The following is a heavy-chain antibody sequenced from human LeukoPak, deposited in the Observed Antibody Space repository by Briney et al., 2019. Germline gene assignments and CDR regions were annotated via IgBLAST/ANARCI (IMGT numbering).Heavy chain of an antibody. D-gene: IGHD2-15*01. CDR2: FSASGNG. CDR3: ARDTRYCNGAYCSNWFDP. Sequence: PSETLSLTCTVSGGSISSYYWSWIRQPPGKGLEGIGRFSASGNGNYNPSLKSRLTIALDTSKTQFSLNLTSVTAADTAVYYCARDTRYCNGAYCSNWFDPWGQGTLVTVSS. CDR1: GGSISSYY. V-gene: IGHV4-4*08. J-gene: IGHJ5*02.